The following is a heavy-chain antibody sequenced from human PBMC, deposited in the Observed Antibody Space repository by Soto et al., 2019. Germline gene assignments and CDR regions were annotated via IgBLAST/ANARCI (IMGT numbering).Heavy chain of an antibody. CDR3: ARSHSFDGSIYHYYFDF. CDR1: GGSISTYY. J-gene: IGHJ4*02. CDR2: IYASGAT. D-gene: IGHD3-10*01. Sequence: KTSETLSFTCTASGGSISTYYWSWIRQPPGGTLEWIGYIYASGATTYNPSLESRVTMSVDMPNNEFSLELTSLTAADTAVYYCARSHSFDGSIYHYYFDFWGQGTLVTVPQ. V-gene: IGHV4-59*01.